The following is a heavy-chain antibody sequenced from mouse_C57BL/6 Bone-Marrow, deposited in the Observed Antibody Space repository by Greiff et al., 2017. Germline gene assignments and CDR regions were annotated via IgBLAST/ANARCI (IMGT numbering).Heavy chain of an antibody. V-gene: IGHV14-4*01. CDR1: GFNIKDDY. CDR3: TTGGSSYFDY. J-gene: IGHJ2*01. D-gene: IGHD1-1*01. CDR2: IDPENGDT. Sequence: VQLQQSGAELVRPGASVKLSCTASGFNIKDDYMHWVKQRPEQGLEWIGWIDPENGDTEYASKFQGKATITADTSSNTAYLQLSSLPSEDTAVYYCTTGGSSYFDYWGQGTTLTVSS.